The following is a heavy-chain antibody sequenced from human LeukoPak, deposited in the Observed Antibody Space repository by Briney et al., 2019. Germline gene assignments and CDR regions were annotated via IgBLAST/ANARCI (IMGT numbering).Heavy chain of an antibody. CDR2: ISSSSSTI. D-gene: IGHD6-13*01. Sequence: GGSLRLSCAASGFTFSSYAMNWVRQAPGKGLEWVSYISSSSSTIYYADSVEGRFTISRDNAKNSLYLQMNSLRAEDTAVYYCAAGIAAAGTDYWGQGTLVTVSS. CDR1: GFTFSSYA. J-gene: IGHJ4*02. CDR3: AAGIAAAGTDY. V-gene: IGHV3-48*04.